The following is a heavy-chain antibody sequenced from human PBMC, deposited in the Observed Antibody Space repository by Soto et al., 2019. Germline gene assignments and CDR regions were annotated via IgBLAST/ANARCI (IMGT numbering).Heavy chain of an antibody. CDR3: ARGRNWFDP. Sequence: SETLSLTCTVSGGSISSSSYYWGWIRQPPGKGLEWIGSIYYSGSTYYNLSLKSRVTISVDTSKNQFSLKLSSVTAADTAVYYCARGRNWFDPWGQGTLVTVSS. J-gene: IGHJ5*02. CDR2: IYYSGST. CDR1: GGSISSSSYY. V-gene: IGHV4-39*01.